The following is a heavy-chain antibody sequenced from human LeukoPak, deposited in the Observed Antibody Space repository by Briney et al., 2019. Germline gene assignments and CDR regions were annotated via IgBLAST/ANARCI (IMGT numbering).Heavy chain of an antibody. V-gene: IGHV3-74*01. CDR1: GFIFSQFW. CDR2: INGDGSST. CDR3: ARDGRPAARDI. Sequence: GGSLRLSCAGSGFIFSQFWMQWVRQIPGKGLVWVSRINGDGSSTNYADSVKDRFTISRDNAKNTLYLQMNSLRAEDTAVYYCARDGRPAARDIWGQGTMVTVSS. D-gene: IGHD6-6*01. J-gene: IGHJ3*02.